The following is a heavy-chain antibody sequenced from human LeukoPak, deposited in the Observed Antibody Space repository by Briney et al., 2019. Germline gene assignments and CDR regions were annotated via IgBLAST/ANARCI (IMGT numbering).Heavy chain of an antibody. V-gene: IGHV4-39*01. CDR3: ARGLPHYSSNYYFDY. Sequence: PSETLSLTCTVSGGSISSSSYYWGWIRQPPGKGLEWIGSIYYSGSTYYNPSLKSRVTISVDTSKNQFSLKLSSVTAADTAVYYCARGLPHYSSNYYFDYWGQGTLVTVSS. J-gene: IGHJ4*02. CDR2: IYYSGST. CDR1: GGSISSSSYY. D-gene: IGHD2-2*01.